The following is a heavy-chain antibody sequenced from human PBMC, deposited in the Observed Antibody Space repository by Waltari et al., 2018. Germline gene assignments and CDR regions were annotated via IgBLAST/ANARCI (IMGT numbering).Heavy chain of an antibody. V-gene: IGHV3-13*01. D-gene: IGHD4-17*01. Sequence: EVQLVESGGGLVQPGGSLRLSCAASGFTFSNYDMHWVRQVTGKGLEWFSAIDTAGDTFYPGSVKGRFTISRDNAKNSLYLQISSLRAGDTAVYYCSREYGEKNMGPYGMDVWGQGATVTVSS. CDR2: IDTAGDT. J-gene: IGHJ6*02. CDR1: GFTFSNYD. CDR3: SREYGEKNMGPYGMDV.